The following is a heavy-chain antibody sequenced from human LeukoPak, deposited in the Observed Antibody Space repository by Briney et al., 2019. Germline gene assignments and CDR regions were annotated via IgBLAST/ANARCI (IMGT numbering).Heavy chain of an antibody. CDR2: INPNSGGT. J-gene: IGHJ6*03. Sequence: ASVKVSCKTSGYSFTGHYMHWVRQAPGQGLEWIGWINPNSGGTNYAQKFQGRVTMTRDTSISTAYMELSRLRSDDTAVYYCARVSQLLALNYYYYYMDVWGKGTTVTVSS. D-gene: IGHD2-2*01. CDR3: ARVSQLLALNYYYYYMDV. V-gene: IGHV1-2*02. CDR1: GYSFTGHY.